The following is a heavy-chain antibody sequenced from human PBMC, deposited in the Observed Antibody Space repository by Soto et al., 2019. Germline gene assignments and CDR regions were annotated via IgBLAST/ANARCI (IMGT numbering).Heavy chain of an antibody. Sequence: GGSLRLSCAASGFTFSSYAMHWVRQAPGKGLEWVAVISDDGSNKYYADSVKGRFTISRDNSKNTLYLQMNSLRAEDTAVYYCARDNVVVPAALGYYYYGMDVWGQGTTVTVSS. CDR2: ISDDGSNK. D-gene: IGHD2-2*01. CDR1: GFTFSSYA. CDR3: ARDNVVVPAALGYYYYGMDV. V-gene: IGHV3-30*04. J-gene: IGHJ6*02.